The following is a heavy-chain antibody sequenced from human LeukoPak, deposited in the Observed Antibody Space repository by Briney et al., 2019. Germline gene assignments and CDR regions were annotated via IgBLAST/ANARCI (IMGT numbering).Heavy chain of an antibody. CDR1: GFSFNTYT. CDR3: ARIVVRAAIGYYYGMDV. Sequence: GGSLRLSCAASGFSFNTYTMNWVRQAPGKGLEWVSSISRSSSSVYYADSVKGRFTISRDNTKNTLYLQMNSLRAEDTAVYYCARIVVRAAIGYYYGMDVWGQGTTVTVSS. CDR2: ISRSSSSV. J-gene: IGHJ6*02. V-gene: IGHV3-21*01. D-gene: IGHD2-2*01.